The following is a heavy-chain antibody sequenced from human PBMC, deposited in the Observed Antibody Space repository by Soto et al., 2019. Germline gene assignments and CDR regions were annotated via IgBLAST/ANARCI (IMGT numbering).Heavy chain of an antibody. V-gene: IGHV4-31*03. CDR2: IYYSGST. D-gene: IGHD6-6*01. CDR3: ASSYSISIYYYYYYLDV. J-gene: IGHJ6*03. CDR1: GGSISSGGYY. Sequence: PSETLSLTCTVSGGSISSGGYYWSWIRQHPGKGLEWIGYIYYSGSTYYNPSLKSRVTISVDTSKNQFSLKLSSVTAADTAVYYCASSYSISIYYYYYYLDVWGKGTTVTVSS.